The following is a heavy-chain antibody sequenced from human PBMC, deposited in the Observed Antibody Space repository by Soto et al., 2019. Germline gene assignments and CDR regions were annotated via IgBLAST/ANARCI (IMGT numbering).Heavy chain of an antibody. CDR2: IGPSGGDI. Sequence: GGSLRLSCAASGFTFYSYAMAWVRQAPGKGLEWVSSIGPSGGDISYADSVKGRFSVSRDNSKNTLYLQMNTLRAEDTAVYYCARKIFGYHPFDYWGQGTLVTVS. D-gene: IGHD3-3*01. CDR1: GFTFYSYA. V-gene: IGHV3-23*01. CDR3: ARKIFGYHPFDY. J-gene: IGHJ4*02.